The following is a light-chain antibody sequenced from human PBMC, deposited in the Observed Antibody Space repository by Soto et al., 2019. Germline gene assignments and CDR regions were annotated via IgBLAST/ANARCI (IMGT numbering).Light chain of an antibody. CDR1: QSIRRW. V-gene: IGKV1-5*03. Sequence: DIQMTQSPSTLSASVGDRVTTTCRASQSIRRWLAWYQQKPGKAPNLLIYKASTLESGVPSRFSGSGSGTQFTLTISSLQPGDFATYYCQQYDTFPLTFGGGTKVEIK. CDR2: KAS. CDR3: QQYDTFPLT. J-gene: IGKJ4*01.